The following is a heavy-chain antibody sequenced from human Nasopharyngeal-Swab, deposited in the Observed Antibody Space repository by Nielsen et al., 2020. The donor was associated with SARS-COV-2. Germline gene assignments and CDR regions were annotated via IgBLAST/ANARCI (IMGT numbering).Heavy chain of an antibody. CDR1: GYDFFGYW. J-gene: IGHJ4*02. CDR3: ARPHLNGDYSNFDY. V-gene: IGHV5-51*01. CDR2: IYPDNSET. Sequence: GESLKISCKGSGYDFFGYWIAWVRQMPGKGLEWMGIIYPDNSETRYSPSFQGQVTISADKSISTAYLQWSSLKASDTAMYYCARPHLNGDYSNFDYWGQGTLVTVSS. D-gene: IGHD4-17*01.